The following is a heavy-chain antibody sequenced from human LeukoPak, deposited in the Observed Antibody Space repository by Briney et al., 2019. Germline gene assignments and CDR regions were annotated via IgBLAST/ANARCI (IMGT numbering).Heavy chain of an antibody. D-gene: IGHD4-17*01. V-gene: IGHV4-34*01. CDR2: ITHSGRT. CDR3: ATIYGDYSDFDS. CDR1: GAPLNNYF. J-gene: IGHJ4*02. Sequence: SETLSLTCAVYGAPLNNYFWSWIRQPPGKGLEWIAEITHSGRTHYSPSLRSRVTISADTSKSQFSLKLSSVTAADTAVYYGATIYGDYSDFDSWGQGTLVTVSS.